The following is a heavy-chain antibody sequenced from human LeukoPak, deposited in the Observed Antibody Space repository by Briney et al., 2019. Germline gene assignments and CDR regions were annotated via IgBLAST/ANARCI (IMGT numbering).Heavy chain of an antibody. V-gene: IGHV3-30-3*01. CDR3: AKAGATYCGGRPAGVCWYFDL. Sequence: QPGGSLRLSCVAFGFTFSSHAMHWVRQAPGKGLECVAVISHDGSSDSFADSVKGRFTISRDNSKNTLYLQMNSLRAEDTAVYYCAKAGATYCGGRPAGVCWYFDLWGRGTLVTVSS. CDR1: GFTFSSHA. J-gene: IGHJ2*01. D-gene: IGHD2-21*01. CDR2: ISHDGSSD.